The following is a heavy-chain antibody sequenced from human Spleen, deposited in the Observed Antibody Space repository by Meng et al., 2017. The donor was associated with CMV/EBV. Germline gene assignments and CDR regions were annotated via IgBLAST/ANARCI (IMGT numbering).Heavy chain of an antibody. CDR2: IYYSGST. J-gene: IGHJ4*02. D-gene: IGHD2-2*01. V-gene: IGHV4-59*01. CDR3: ARETYQLLFDY. Sequence: SETLSLTCTVSGGFISSYYWSWIRQPPGKGLEWIGYIYYSGSTNYNPPLKSRVTISVDTSKNQFSLKLSSVTAADTAVYYCARETYQLLFDYWGQGTLATVSS. CDR1: GGFISSYY.